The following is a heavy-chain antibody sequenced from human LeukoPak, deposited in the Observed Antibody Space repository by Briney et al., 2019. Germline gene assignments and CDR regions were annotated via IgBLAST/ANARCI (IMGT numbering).Heavy chain of an antibody. V-gene: IGHV4-34*01. CDR3: ARGPIFGVVPNHYSFYYMDV. CDR1: VGSLSDYY. D-gene: IGHD3-3*01. Sequence: SETLSLTCGIHVGSLSDYYWTWIRQSPGKGLERIGEINHSGSTNYNSSLKSRVTISLGMSKNLFSLNLRSVTVADAAVYFCARGPIFGVVPNHYSFYYMDVWGKGTPVTVSS. CDR2: INHSGST. J-gene: IGHJ6*03.